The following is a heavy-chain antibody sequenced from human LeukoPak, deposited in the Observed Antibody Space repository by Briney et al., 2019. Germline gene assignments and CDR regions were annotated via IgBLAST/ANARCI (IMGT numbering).Heavy chain of an antibody. Sequence: GGSLRLSCAASGFTFSSYAMHWVRQAPGKGLEWVAFISYDGSNKYYADSVKGRFTISRDNSKNTLYLQMNSLRAEDTAVYYCAKPLGTTDSDFDYWGQGTLVTVSS. D-gene: IGHD1-1*01. J-gene: IGHJ4*02. CDR3: AKPLGTTDSDFDY. CDR1: GFTFSSYA. CDR2: ISYDGSNK. V-gene: IGHV3-30-3*02.